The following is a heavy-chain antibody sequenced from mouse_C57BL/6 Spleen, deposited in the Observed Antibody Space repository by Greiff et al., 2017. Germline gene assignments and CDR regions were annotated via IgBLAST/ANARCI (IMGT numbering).Heavy chain of an antibody. CDR1: GFNIKDDY. CDR3: ANSRAY. D-gene: IGHD4-1*02. V-gene: IGHV14-4*01. Sequence: EVKLMESGAELVRPGASVKLSCTASGFNIKDDYMHWVKQRPEQGLEWIGWIDPENGDTEYASKFQGKATITADTSSNTAYLQLSSLTSEDTAVYYCANSRAYWGQGTLVTVSA. J-gene: IGHJ3*01. CDR2: IDPENGDT.